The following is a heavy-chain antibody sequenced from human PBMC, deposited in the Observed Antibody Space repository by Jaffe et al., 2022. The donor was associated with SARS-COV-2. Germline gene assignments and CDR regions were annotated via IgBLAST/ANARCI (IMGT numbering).Heavy chain of an antibody. CDR2: VNHSGST. D-gene: IGHD6-13*01. CDR3: ARSFWGYSSSWYDY. Sequence: QVQLHQWGAGLLKPSETLSLTCAVFGGSFSTSYWTWIRQSPGKGLEWIGEVNHSGSTNYNPSLRGRVTISVDTSKNQFSLKLSSVTAADTAVYYCARSFWGYSSSWYDYWGQGTLATVSS. J-gene: IGHJ4*02. CDR1: GGSFSTSY. V-gene: IGHV4-34*01.